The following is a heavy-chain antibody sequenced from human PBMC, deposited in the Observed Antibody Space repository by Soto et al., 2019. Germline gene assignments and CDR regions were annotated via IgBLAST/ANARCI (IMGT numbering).Heavy chain of an antibody. V-gene: IGHV3-23*01. Sequence: PGGSLRLSCAASGFSFGSYALSWVRQAPGKGLEWVSTISGSDGKTFYADSVKGRFSISRDTSQSTLYLQMSSLTAEDSALYYCSPSLDYWGQGTLVTVSS. J-gene: IGHJ4*02. CDR1: GFSFGSYA. CDR2: ISGSDGKT. CDR3: SPSLDY.